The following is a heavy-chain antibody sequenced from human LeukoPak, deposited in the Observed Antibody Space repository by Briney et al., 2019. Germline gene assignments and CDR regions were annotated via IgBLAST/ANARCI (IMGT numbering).Heavy chain of an antibody. CDR2: VSGRSDVI. Sequence: PGGSLRLSCAASGFTFSSYAMAWVRQAPGKGLEWVSTVSGRSDVIVYADSVKGRFTISRDNAKNSLYLQMNSLRAEDTAVYHCARDWSYGVPRWYFDLWGRGTLVTVSS. CDR3: ARDWSYGVPRWYFDL. J-gene: IGHJ2*01. CDR1: GFTFSSYA. V-gene: IGHV3-21*01. D-gene: IGHD1-26*01.